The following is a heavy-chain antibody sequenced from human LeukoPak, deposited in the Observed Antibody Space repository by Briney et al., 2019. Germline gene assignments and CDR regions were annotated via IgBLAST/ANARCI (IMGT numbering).Heavy chain of an antibody. V-gene: IGHV3-21*01. CDR1: GFTFSSYS. CDR2: ISSSSSYI. J-gene: IGHJ4*02. D-gene: IGHD2-2*01. CDR3: ARAKIRLSYCSSTSCYPGY. Sequence: GGSLRLSCAASGFTFSSYSMNWVRQAPGKGLEWVSSISSSSSYIYYADSVKGRFTISRDNAKNSLYLQMNSLRAEDTAVYCCARAKIRLSYCSSTSCYPGYWGQGTLVTVSS.